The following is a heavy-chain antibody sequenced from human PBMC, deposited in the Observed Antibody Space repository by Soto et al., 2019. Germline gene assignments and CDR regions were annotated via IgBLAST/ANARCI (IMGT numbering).Heavy chain of an antibody. Sequence: EVQLVESGGVVVQPGGSLRLSCAASGFTFDDYTMHWVRQAPGKGLEWVSLISWDGGSTYYADSVKGRFTISRDNSKNSLYLQMNSLRTEDTALYYCAKEEAAGIDYWGQGTLVNGSS. J-gene: IGHJ4*02. CDR2: ISWDGGST. CDR3: AKEEAAGIDY. D-gene: IGHD6-13*01. CDR1: GFTFDDYT. V-gene: IGHV3-43*01.